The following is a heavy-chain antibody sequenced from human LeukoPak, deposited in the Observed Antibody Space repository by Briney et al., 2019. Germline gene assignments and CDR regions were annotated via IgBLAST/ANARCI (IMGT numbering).Heavy chain of an antibody. Sequence: TGGSLRLSCAASGFTFSSYWMHWVRQAPGKGLEWVSSISGSGGSTHYADSVKGRFTTSRDKTKNTLYLQMNSLRAEDTAVYYCAKSAYYDASGYYREYYFDYWGQGTLVTVSS. CDR2: ISGSGGST. CDR3: AKSAYYDASGYYREYYFDY. D-gene: IGHD3-22*01. J-gene: IGHJ4*02. V-gene: IGHV3-23*01. CDR1: GFTFSSYW.